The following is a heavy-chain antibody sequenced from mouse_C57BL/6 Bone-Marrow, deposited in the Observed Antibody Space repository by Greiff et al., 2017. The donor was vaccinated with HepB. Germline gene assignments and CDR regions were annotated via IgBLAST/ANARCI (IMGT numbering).Heavy chain of an antibody. J-gene: IGHJ4*01. CDR3: ARYDPYYYAMDY. D-gene: IGHD2-3*01. CDR1: GFTFSSYG. Sequence: DVKLVESGGDLVKPGGSLKLSCAASGFTFSSYGMSWVRQTPDKRLEWVATISSGGSYTYYPDSVKGRFTISRDNAKNTLYLQMSRLKSEDTAMYYCARYDPYYYAMDYWGQGTSVTVSS. V-gene: IGHV5-6*02. CDR2: ISSGGSYT.